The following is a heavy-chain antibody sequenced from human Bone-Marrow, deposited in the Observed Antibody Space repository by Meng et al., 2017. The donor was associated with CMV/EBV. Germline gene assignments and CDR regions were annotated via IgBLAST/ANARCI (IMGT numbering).Heavy chain of an antibody. CDR3: ARAWFGNNWFDP. D-gene: IGHD3-10*01. J-gene: IGHJ5*02. V-gene: IGHV4-4*02. CDR2: NYHSGST. CDR1: GGSISSSNW. Sequence: AVSGGSISSSNWWSWVRQPPGKGLEWIGENYHSGSTNYNPSLKSRVTISVDKSKNQFSLKLSSVTAADTAVYYCARAWFGNNWFDPWGQGTLVTVSS.